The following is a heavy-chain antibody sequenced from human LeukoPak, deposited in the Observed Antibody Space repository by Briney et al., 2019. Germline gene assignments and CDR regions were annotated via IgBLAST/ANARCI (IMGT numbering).Heavy chain of an antibody. V-gene: IGHV3-23*01. J-gene: IGHJ4*02. CDR2: ISGGGGST. Sequence: GGSLRLSCAASGFTFSSYAMSWVRQAPGKGLEWVSVISGGGGSTYYADSLKGRFTISRDNSKNTLYLQMNSLRAEDTAVYYCAKDPTTITMIVYFDYWGQGTLVTVSS. D-gene: IGHD3-22*01. CDR1: GFTFSSYA. CDR3: AKDPTTITMIVYFDY.